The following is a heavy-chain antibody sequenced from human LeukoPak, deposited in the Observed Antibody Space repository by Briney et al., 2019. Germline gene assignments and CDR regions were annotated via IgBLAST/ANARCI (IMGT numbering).Heavy chain of an antibody. CDR3: AKDLVAYDFWSGYTPYFDY. D-gene: IGHD3-3*01. CDR1: GFTFSDYY. Sequence: PGGSLRLSCAASGFTFSDYYMSWIRQAPGKGLEWVSYISSSGSTIYYADSVKGRFTISRDNAKNSLYLQMNSLRAEDTAVYYCAKDLVAYDFWSGYTPYFDYWGQGTLVTVSS. CDR2: ISSSGSTI. V-gene: IGHV3-11*01. J-gene: IGHJ4*02.